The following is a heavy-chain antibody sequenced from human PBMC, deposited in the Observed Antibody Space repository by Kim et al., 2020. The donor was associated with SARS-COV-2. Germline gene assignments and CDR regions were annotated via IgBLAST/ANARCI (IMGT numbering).Heavy chain of an antibody. Sequence: ASVKVSCKASGYTFTSYGISWVRQAPGQGLEWMGWISAYNGNTNYAQKLQGRVTMTTDTSTSTAYMELRSLRSDDTAVYYCARDLVVVPAAIIRFDPWGQGTLVTVSS. CDR3: ARDLVVVPAAIIRFDP. CDR2: ISAYNGNT. CDR1: GYTFTSYG. V-gene: IGHV1-18*04. D-gene: IGHD2-2*01. J-gene: IGHJ5*02.